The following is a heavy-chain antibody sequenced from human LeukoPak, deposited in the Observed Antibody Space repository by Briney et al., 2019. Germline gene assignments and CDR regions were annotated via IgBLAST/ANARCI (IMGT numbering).Heavy chain of an antibody. Sequence: ASVKVSCKASGYTFTGYYMHWVRQAPRQGLEWMGWINPNSGGTNYAQKFQGRVTMTRDTSISTAYMELSRLRSDDTAVYYCARDGEVTIFGVVITYYMDVWGKGTTVTVSS. V-gene: IGHV1-2*02. CDR2: INPNSGGT. J-gene: IGHJ6*03. CDR3: ARDGEVTIFGVVITYYMDV. CDR1: GYTFTGYY. D-gene: IGHD3-3*01.